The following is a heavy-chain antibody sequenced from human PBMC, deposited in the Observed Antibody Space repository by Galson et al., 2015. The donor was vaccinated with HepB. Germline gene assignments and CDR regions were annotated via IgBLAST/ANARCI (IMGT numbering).Heavy chain of an antibody. CDR2: IKEDGYEK. CDR3: ARGDGRLGSPFDY. CDR1: GFTFSSHW. J-gene: IGHJ4*02. D-gene: IGHD3-9*01. V-gene: IGHV3-7*01. Sequence: SLRLSCAASGFTFSSHWMSWVRQAPGKGLEWVANIKEDGYEKYYVDSVKGRFTISRDNDNNSLDLQMNSLRAEDTAVYYCARGDGRLGSPFDYWGQGTLVAVSS.